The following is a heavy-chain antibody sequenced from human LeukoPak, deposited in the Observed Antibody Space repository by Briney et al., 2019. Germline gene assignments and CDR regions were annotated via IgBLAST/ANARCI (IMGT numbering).Heavy chain of an antibody. CDR1: GDSISSSYYY. CDR3: ARHYGR. Sequence: SETLSLTCTVSGDSISSSYYYWGWIRQPPGKGLEWIGTIFYSGNIYYNPSLKSRVTISVDTSKNQFSLKLSSVTAADTAVYYCARHYGRWGQGTLVTVSS. D-gene: IGHD3-10*01. J-gene: IGHJ4*02. CDR2: IFYSGNI. V-gene: IGHV4-39*01.